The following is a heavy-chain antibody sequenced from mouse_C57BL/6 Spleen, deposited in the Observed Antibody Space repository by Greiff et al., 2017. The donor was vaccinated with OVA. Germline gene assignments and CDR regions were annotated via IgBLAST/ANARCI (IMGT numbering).Heavy chain of an antibody. CDR1: GYAFSSSW. V-gene: IGHV1-82*01. CDR3: AREVLRYPHFDY. Sequence: QVQLKQSGPELVKPGASVKISCKASGYAFSSSWMNWVKQRPGKGLEWIGRIYPGDGDTNYNGKFKGKATLTADKSSSTAYMQLSSLTSEDSAVYFCAREVLRYPHFDYWGQGTTLTVSS. J-gene: IGHJ2*01. CDR2: IYPGDGDT. D-gene: IGHD1-1*01.